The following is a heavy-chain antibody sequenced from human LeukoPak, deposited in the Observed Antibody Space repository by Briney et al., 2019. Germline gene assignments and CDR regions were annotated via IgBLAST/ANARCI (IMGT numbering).Heavy chain of an antibody. CDR1: GFTFSSYG. Sequence: GGSLRLSCAASGFTFSSYGMHWVRQAPGKGLEWVAVISYDGSNKCYADSVKGRFTISRDNSKNTLYLQMNSLRAEDTAVYYCAKDRGSSWYRLVYWGQGTLVTVSS. D-gene: IGHD6-13*01. J-gene: IGHJ4*02. V-gene: IGHV3-30*18. CDR2: ISYDGSNK. CDR3: AKDRGSSWYRLVY.